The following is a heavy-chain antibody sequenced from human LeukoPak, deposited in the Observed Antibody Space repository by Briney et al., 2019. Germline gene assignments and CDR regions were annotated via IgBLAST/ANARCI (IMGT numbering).Heavy chain of an antibody. J-gene: IGHJ6*02. Sequence: GGSLRLSCAASGFTVSSNYMSWVRQAPGKGLEWVSVIYSGGSTYYADSVKGRFTISRDNSKNTLYLQMNSLRAEDTAVYYCARDSYSYYGMDVWGQGTTVTVSS. CDR3: ARDSYSYYGMDV. CDR1: GFTVSSNY. V-gene: IGHV3-53*01. CDR2: IYSGGST.